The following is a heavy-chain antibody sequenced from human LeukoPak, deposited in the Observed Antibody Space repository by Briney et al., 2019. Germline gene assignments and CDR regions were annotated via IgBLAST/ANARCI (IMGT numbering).Heavy chain of an antibody. D-gene: IGHD1-26*01. V-gene: IGHV4-38-2*02. CDR1: GYSISSGYY. Sequence: SETLSLTCTVSGYSISSGYYWGWIRQPPGKGLEWIGSIYHSGSTYYNPSLKSRVTISVDTSKNQFSLKLSSVTAADTAVYYCARGGVGASDYWGQGTLVTVSS. CDR2: IYHSGST. CDR3: ARGGVGASDY. J-gene: IGHJ4*02.